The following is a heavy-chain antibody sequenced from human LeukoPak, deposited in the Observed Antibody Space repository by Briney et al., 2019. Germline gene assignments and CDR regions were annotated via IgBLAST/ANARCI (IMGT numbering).Heavy chain of an antibody. Sequence: PSETLSLTCAVYGGSFSGYYWSWIRQPPGKGLEWIGEINHSGSTNYNPSLKSRVTISVDTSKNQLSLKLSSVTAADTAVYYCASCSSSWLCPDLWGQGTLVSVSS. CDR1: GGSFSGYY. J-gene: IGHJ4*02. CDR2: INHSGST. D-gene: IGHD6-13*01. V-gene: IGHV4-34*01. CDR3: ASCSSSWLCPDL.